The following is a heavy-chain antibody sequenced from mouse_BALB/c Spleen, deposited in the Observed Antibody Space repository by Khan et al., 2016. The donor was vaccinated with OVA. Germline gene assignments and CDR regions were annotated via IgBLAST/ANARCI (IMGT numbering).Heavy chain of an antibody. CDR3: TRSYDSDYFDY. CDR2: IYPGISDT. J-gene: IGHJ2*01. V-gene: IGHV1-5*01. D-gene: IGHD2-4*01. Sequence: EVQLQESGTVLARPGASVKMSCKASGYSFTSYWMHWVKQRPGLGLEWIGAIYPGISDTRYNQKFKGKAKLTAVTSATTSYMELSSLTNEDSAVYYCTRSYDSDYFDYWGQGTLLTDSS. CDR1: GYSFTSYW.